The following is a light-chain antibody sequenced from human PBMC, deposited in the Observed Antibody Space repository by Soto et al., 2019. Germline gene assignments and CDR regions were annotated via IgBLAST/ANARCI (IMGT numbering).Light chain of an antibody. Sequence: QSVLTQPPSASGTPGQGVTISCSGSTSNIGSNYVYWYQQLPGTAPKLLIYRNNQRPSGVPDRFSGSKSGTSASLAISGLRSDDEADYFCATWDDSLNGPYVFGTGTKVTV. CDR3: ATWDDSLNGPYV. CDR1: TSNIGSNY. V-gene: IGLV1-47*01. CDR2: RNN. J-gene: IGLJ1*01.